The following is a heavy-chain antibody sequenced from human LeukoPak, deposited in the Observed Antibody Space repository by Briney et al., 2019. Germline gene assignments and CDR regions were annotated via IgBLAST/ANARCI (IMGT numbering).Heavy chain of an antibody. Sequence: GASVKVSCKASGYTLHWVRQAPGQGLEWMGIINPSGGSTRYAQKFQGRVTVTRDTSTSTVYMELRSLRSEDTAVYYCARGVVRYSIVGATGWSDPWGQGTLVTVSS. CDR2: INPSGGST. D-gene: IGHD1-26*01. V-gene: IGHV1-46*01. CDR3: ARGVVRYSIVGATGWSDP. CDR1: GYTL. J-gene: IGHJ5*02.